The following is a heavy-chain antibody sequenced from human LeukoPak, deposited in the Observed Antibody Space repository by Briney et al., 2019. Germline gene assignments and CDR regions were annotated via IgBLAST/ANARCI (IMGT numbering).Heavy chain of an antibody. CDR1: GFTFNTYE. J-gene: IGHJ5*01. Sequence: PEGSLRLSCAASGFTFNTYEMNWVRQAPGKGLEWVSYINSGGITKYYADSMKGRFTISRDNAKNSLSLQMNSLRAEDTAVHYCARVRGYWFDSWGQGTLVTVSS. D-gene: IGHD3-16*01. CDR2: INSGGITK. V-gene: IGHV3-48*03. CDR3: ARVRGYWFDS.